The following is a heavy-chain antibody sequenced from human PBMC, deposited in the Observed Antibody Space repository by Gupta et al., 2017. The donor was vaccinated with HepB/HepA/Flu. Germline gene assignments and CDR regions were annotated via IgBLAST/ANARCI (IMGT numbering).Heavy chain of an antibody. J-gene: IGHJ5*02. D-gene: IGHD4-11*01. CDR3: ARALPYSNDDGGFMVLENWFDP. V-gene: IGHV1-46*01. CDR1: GYTFTSYY. Sequence: QVQLVQSGAEVKKPGASVKVSCKASGYTFTSYYMHWVRQAPGQGLEWMGIINPSGGSTSYAQKFQGRITMTRDTSTSTVYMELSSLRSEDTAVYYCARALPYSNDDGGFMVLENWFDPWGQGTLVTVSS. CDR2: INPSGGST.